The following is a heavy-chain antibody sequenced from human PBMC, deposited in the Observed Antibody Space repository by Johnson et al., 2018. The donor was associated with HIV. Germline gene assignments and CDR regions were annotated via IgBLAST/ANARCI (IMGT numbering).Heavy chain of an antibody. V-gene: IGHV3-11*04. D-gene: IGHD2-21*01. J-gene: IGHJ3*02. CDR1: GFTLRNCA. CDR2: ITRTDLRT. CDR3: ARDWVIGDAFDI. Sequence: VQLVESGGGWVKPGGSLSLSCAASGFTLRNCAINWGRRAPGKGLEWVSHITRTDLRTFYADSVRGRFNISRDNAKNSLYLQMNSLRAEDTAVYYCARDWVIGDAFDICGQGTKVTVSS.